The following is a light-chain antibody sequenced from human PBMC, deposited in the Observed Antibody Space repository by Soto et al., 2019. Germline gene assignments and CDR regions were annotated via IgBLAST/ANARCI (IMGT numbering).Light chain of an antibody. Sequence: QSVLTQPPSASGTPGQRVTISCSGSSSNIGSNTVNWYQQVPGTAPKLLIYNNNQRPSGVSNRFSGSKSGNTASLTISGLQAEDEADYYCSSSATGTTSHVVFGGGTKLTVL. J-gene: IGLJ2*01. CDR3: SSSATGTTSHVV. CDR2: NNN. V-gene: IGLV1-44*01. CDR1: SSNIGSNT.